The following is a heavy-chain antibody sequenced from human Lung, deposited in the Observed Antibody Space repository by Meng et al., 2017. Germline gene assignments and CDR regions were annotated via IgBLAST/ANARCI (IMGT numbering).Heavy chain of an antibody. J-gene: IGHJ4*02. D-gene: IGHD1-7*01. CDR1: GESITRTQC. V-gene: IGHV4-4*03. Sequence: PPGPPSRAWSFSGESITRTQCWSCLRQPPGKGLGWIGELSHSGRTVYRPSLQGRVSISLDKSNNEFSLKLTSVTAADTAVYYCARETLRELGLFHYWGQGILVTVSS. CDR2: LSHSGRT. CDR3: ARETLRELGLFHY.